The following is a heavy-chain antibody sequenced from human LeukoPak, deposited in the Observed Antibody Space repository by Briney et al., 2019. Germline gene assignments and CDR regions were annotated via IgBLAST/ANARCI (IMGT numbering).Heavy chain of an antibody. CDR3: ANTGYSSIAGGWTFDY. CDR1: GFTVSSNY. Sequence: GGSLRLSCAASGFTVSSNYMSWVRQAPGKGLEWVSAISGSGGSTYYADSVKGRFTISRDNSKNTLYLQMNSLRAEDTAVYYCANTGYSSIAGGWTFDYWGQGTLVTVSS. J-gene: IGHJ4*02. D-gene: IGHD6-13*01. V-gene: IGHV3-23*01. CDR2: ISGSGGST.